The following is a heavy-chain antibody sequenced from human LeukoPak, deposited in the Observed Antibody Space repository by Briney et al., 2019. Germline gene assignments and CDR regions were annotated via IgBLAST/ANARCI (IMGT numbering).Heavy chain of an antibody. J-gene: IGHJ4*02. CDR1: GFTFSSYA. Sequence: GGSLRLSCAASGFTFSSYAMHWVRQAPGKGLEWVAVISYDGSNKYYADSVKGRFTISRDNSKNTLYLQMNSLRAEDTAVYCCASWSYYDSSGSLSHFDYWGQGTLVTVSS. V-gene: IGHV3-30-3*01. CDR2: ISYDGSNK. D-gene: IGHD3-22*01. CDR3: ASWSYYDSSGSLSHFDY.